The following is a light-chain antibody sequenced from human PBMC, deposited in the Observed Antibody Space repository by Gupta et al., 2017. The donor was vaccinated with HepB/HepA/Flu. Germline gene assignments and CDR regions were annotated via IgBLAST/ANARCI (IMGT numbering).Light chain of an antibody. V-gene: IGKV1-5*03. CDR2: TAS. J-gene: IGKJ1*01. CDR1: QSINSC. CDR3: EQYYAYPWT. Sequence: IQITLSPSTLSVSVGDRVTITCRASQSINSCLAWYQQKPGKTPKLLVYTASSLQSGVPSRFSGRGSGTEITLTIITLRPDNFVTYNCEQYYAYPWTFGQGTKVEIK.